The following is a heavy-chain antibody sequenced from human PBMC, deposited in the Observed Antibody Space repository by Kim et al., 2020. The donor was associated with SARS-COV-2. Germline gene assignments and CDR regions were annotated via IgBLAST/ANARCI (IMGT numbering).Heavy chain of an antibody. D-gene: IGHD4-4*01. Sequence: TTDADAVKGRFTISRDNAKNTVYLQMNSLRAEDTAVYYCARDQYYGMDVWGQGTTVTVSS. CDR3: ARDQYYGMDV. J-gene: IGHJ6*02. CDR2: T. V-gene: IGHV3-74*01.